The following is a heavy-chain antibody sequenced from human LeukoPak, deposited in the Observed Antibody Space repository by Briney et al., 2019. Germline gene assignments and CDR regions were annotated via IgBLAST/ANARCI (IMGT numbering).Heavy chain of an antibody. D-gene: IGHD3-16*02. CDR1: GYSFTSYW. Sequence: GESLKISCKGSGYSFTSYWIGWVRQMPGKGLEWMGIIYPGDSDTRYSPSFQGQVTISADKSISTAYLQWSSLKASDTAMYYCAGQNYDYVWGSYRPPSDAFDIWGQGTMVTVSS. CDR3: AGQNYDYVWGSYRPPSDAFDI. J-gene: IGHJ3*02. CDR2: IYPGDSDT. V-gene: IGHV5-51*01.